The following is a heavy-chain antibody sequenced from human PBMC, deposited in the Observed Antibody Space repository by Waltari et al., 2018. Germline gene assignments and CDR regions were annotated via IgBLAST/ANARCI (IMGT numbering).Heavy chain of an antibody. D-gene: IGHD3-10*01. CDR2: IYHSGST. Sequence: QVQLQESGPGLVKPSETLSLTCTVSGYSISRGYYWGWTRQPPGKGLEWIGSIYHSGSTYYNPSLKSRVTISVDTSKNQFSLKLSSVTAADTAVYYCARERYYYGSGSYSRYFDYWGQGTLVTVSS. V-gene: IGHV4-38-2*02. J-gene: IGHJ4*02. CDR1: GYSISRGYY. CDR3: ARERYYYGSGSYSRYFDY.